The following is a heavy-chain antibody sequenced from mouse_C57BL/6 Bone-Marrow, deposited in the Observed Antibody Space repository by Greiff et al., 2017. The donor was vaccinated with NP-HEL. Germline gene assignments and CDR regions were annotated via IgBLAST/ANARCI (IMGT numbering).Heavy chain of an antibody. J-gene: IGHJ3*01. CDR1: GYAFSSSW. CDR3: ARLPPDYYGSSYPFAY. V-gene: IGHV1-82*01. Sequence: VQLVESGPELVKPGASVKISCKASGYAFSSSWMNWVKQRPGKGLEWIGRIYPGDGDTNYNGKFKGKATLTADKSSSTAYMQLSSLTSEDSAVYFCARLPPDYYGSSYPFAYWGQGTLVTVSA. D-gene: IGHD1-1*01. CDR2: IYPGDGDT.